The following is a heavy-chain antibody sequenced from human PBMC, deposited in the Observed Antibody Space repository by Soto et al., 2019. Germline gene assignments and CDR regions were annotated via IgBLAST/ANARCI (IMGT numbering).Heavy chain of an antibody. V-gene: IGHV2-5*02. CDR2: IYWDDDK. J-gene: IGHJ6*02. Sequence: SGPTLGKPTQTLTLTCTFSGFSLSTSGGGVGWIPQPPGKALEGLSLIYWDDDKRYSPSLRSRLTISKDTSKNQVVLTMTNMDPVDTATYYCIQSRCGGDCLQSYASHYYYGMDVWGQGTTVTVSS. CDR3: IQSRCGGDCLQSYASHYYYGMDV. D-gene: IGHD2-21*02. CDR1: GFSLSTSGGG.